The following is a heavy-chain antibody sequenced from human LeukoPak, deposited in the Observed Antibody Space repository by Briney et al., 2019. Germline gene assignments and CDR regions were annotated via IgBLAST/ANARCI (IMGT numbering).Heavy chain of an antibody. CDR2: IYPGDSDT. Sequence: GESLKISCKGSGYSFTSYWIGWVRQMPGKGLEWMGIIYPGDSDTRYSPSFQGQVTISADKSISTAYPQWSSLKASDTAMYYCARFVYYGSGSYQYYFDYWGQGTLVTVSS. D-gene: IGHD3-10*01. J-gene: IGHJ4*02. CDR3: ARFVYYGSGSYQYYFDY. CDR1: GYSFTSYW. V-gene: IGHV5-51*01.